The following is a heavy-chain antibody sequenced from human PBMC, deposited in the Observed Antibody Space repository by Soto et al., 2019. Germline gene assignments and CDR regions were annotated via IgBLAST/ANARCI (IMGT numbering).Heavy chain of an antibody. CDR2: IYYSGST. J-gene: IGHJ4*02. CDR3: ASTSDSSGYYGTFDY. V-gene: IGHV4-31*03. CDR1: GGSISSGGYY. D-gene: IGHD3-22*01. Sequence: KPSETLSLTCTVSGGSISSGGYYWSWIRQHPWKGLEWIGYIYYSGSTYYNPSLKSRVTISVDTSKNQFSLKLSSVTAADTAVYYCASTSDSSGYYGTFDYWGQGXLVTVYS.